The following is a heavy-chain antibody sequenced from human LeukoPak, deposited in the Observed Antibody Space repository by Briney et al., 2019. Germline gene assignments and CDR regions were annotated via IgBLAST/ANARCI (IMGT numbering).Heavy chain of an antibody. Sequence: SETLCLTCTVSGGSVSSGDYYWSWIRQPPGKGLEWIGYIYYSGSTYYNPSLKSRVTISVDTSKNQFSLKLSSVTAADTAVYYCARIEYGSGSVDYWGQGTLVTVSS. J-gene: IGHJ4*02. CDR2: IYYSGST. CDR1: GGSVSSGDYY. CDR3: ARIEYGSGSVDY. V-gene: IGHV4-30-4*01. D-gene: IGHD3-10*01.